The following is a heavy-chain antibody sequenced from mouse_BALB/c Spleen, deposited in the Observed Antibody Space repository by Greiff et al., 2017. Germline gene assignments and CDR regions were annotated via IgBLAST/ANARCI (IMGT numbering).Heavy chain of an antibody. CDR2: IDPENGNT. J-gene: IGHJ4*01. D-gene: IGHD2-4*01. V-gene: IGHV14-1*02. CDR3: ARNSDYDGAMDY. CDR1: GFNIKDYY. Sequence: EVKLMESGAELVRPGALVKLSCKASGFNIKDYYMHWVKQRPEQGLEWIGWIDPENGNTIYDPKFQGKASITADTSSNTAYLQLSSLTSEDTAVYYCARNSDYDGAMDYWGQGTSVTVSS.